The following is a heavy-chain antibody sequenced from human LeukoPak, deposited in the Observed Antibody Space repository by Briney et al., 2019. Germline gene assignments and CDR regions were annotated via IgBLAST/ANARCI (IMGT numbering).Heavy chain of an antibody. CDR1: GYSFTSYG. J-gene: IGHJ3*01. V-gene: IGHV1-18*01. Sequence: GASVKVSCKASGYSFTSYGFSLVRQAPGQGLEWMGWISAYNGDTNYAQKLQGRVTMTTDTSTSTAYMELRSLRSDDTAVYYCARGLQENLAWLTAFSAFDVWGPGTMVTVSS. CDR2: ISAYNGDT. D-gene: IGHD5-24*01. CDR3: ARGLQENLAWLTAFSAFDV.